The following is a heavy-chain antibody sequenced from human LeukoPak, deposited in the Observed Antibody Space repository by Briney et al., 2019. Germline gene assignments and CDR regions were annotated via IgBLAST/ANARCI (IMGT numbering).Heavy chain of an antibody. CDR1: GFTFSSYS. CDR2: ISSGSSTI. V-gene: IGHV3-48*01. CDR3: ASSTAFRAFDM. J-gene: IGHJ3*02. Sequence: GGSLRLSCAASGFTFSSYSMNWVRQAPGKGLEWFSYISSGSSTIYYADSVKGRFTISRDNAKNSLYVQMNSLRAEDTAVYYCASSTAFRAFDMWGQGTMVTVSS. D-gene: IGHD3-3*02.